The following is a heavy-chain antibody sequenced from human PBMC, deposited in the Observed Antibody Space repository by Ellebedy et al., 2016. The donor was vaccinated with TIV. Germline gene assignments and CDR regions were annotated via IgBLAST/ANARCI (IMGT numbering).Heavy chain of an antibody. CDR2: MKEDGSEK. CDR3: ARYDQSRMLDY. D-gene: IGHD2-2*01. V-gene: IGHV3-7*01. J-gene: IGHJ4*02. CDR1: GFTFNSYW. Sequence: GESLKISCAASGFTFNSYWMSWVRQAPGKGLEWVANMKEDGSEKYYVEPVKGRFTISRDNAKNSLYLQMNSLRAEDTAVYFCARYDQSRMLDYWGQGTLVTVSS.